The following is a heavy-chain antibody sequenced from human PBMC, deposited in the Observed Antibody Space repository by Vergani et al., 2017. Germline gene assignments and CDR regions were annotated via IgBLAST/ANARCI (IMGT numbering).Heavy chain of an antibody. J-gene: IGHJ3*02. V-gene: IGHV4-38-2*01. D-gene: IGHD3-3*01. CDR2: IYHSGST. CDR1: GYSISSGHY. Sequence: QVQLQESGPGLVKPSETLSLTCAVSGYSISSGHYWGWIRQPPGQGLEWIGSIYHSGSTYYNPSLKSRVTISVDTSKNQFSLKLSSVTAADTAVYYCAILRDFSSGYYTGSDAFDIWGQGTMVTVSS. CDR3: AILRDFSSGYYTGSDAFDI.